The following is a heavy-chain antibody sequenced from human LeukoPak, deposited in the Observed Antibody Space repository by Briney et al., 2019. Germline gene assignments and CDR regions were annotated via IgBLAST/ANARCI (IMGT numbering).Heavy chain of an antibody. Sequence: PSDTLSLTCAVSGYSISSSNWWGWIRQPPGKGLEWIGYIHHSGSTYYNPSLKSRVTMSVDTSKNQFSLKLSSVTAVDTAVYYCARYGSGSEEGWSDPWGQGTLVTVSS. V-gene: IGHV4-28*01. CDR1: GYSISSSNW. D-gene: IGHD3-10*01. CDR3: ARYGSGSEEGWSDP. CDR2: IHHSGST. J-gene: IGHJ5*02.